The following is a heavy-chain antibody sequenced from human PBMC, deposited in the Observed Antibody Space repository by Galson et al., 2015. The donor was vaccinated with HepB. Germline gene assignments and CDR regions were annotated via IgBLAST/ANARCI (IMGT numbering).Heavy chain of an antibody. CDR3: ARALHGSSSTLYSYHDMDV. J-gene: IGHJ6*03. D-gene: IGHD6-6*01. CDR2: ISGSGSSI. CDR1: GVTFSDYY. Sequence: SLRLSCAASGVTFSDYYMSWIRQAPGKGLEWVSYISGSGSSIYYADSVKGRFTISRDNAKNSLYLQMNSLRAGDTAVYYCARALHGSSSTLYSYHDMDVWGKVTTVTVSS. V-gene: IGHV3-11*01.